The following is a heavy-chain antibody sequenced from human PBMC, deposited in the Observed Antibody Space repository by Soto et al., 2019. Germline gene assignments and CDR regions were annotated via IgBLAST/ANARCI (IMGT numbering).Heavy chain of an antibody. J-gene: IGHJ6*02. Sequence: GGSLRLSCAASGFTFSSYSMNWVRQAPGKGLEWVSYISSSSTIYYADSVKGRFTISRDNAKNSLYLQMNSLRDEDTAVYYCARDRGDYYYGMDVWGQGTTVTVSS. CDR2: ISSSSTI. V-gene: IGHV3-48*02. CDR3: ARDRGDYYYGMDV. CDR1: GFTFSSYS.